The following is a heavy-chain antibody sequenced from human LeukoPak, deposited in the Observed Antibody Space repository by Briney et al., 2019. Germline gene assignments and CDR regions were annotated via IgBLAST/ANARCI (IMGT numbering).Heavy chain of an antibody. CDR2: IYTSGNT. D-gene: IGHD2-15*01. V-gene: IGHV4-4*07. Sequence: SETLSLTCTVSGVSMTNYYWSWIRQPAGKGLEWIGRIYTSGNTNYHPSLKSRVTMSVDTSKNQFSLKLSSVTAADTAVYYCARDLDCSRGACSLQHGMDVWGQGTTVTASS. J-gene: IGHJ6*02. CDR1: GVSMTNYY. CDR3: ARDLDCSRGACSLQHGMDV.